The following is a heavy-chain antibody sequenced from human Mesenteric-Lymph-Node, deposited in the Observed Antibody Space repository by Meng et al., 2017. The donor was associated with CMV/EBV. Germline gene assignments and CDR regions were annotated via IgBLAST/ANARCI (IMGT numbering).Heavy chain of an antibody. CDR3: FSSSWRTRDYYYYGMDV. J-gene: IGHJ6*02. V-gene: IGHV3-74*01. D-gene: IGHD6-13*01. CDR1: FTFSSYW. CDR2: INSDGSST. Sequence: FTFSSYWMHWVRQAPGKGLVWVSRINSDGSSTSYADSVKGRFTISRDNAKNTLYLQMNSLRAEDTAVYYCFSSSWRTRDYYYYGMDVWGQGTTVTVSS.